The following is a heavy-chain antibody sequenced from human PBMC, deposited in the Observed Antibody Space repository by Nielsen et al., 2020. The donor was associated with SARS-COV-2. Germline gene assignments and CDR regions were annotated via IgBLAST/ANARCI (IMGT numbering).Heavy chain of an antibody. Sequence: GSLRLSCAVYGGSFSGYYWSWIRQPTGKGLEWIGEINHSGSTNYNPSLKSRVTISVDTSKNQFSLKLSSVTAADTAVYYCARGQLRYFNWLLYPSPQFDYWGQGTLVTVSS. CDR3: ARGQLRYFNWLLYPSPQFDY. CDR2: INHSGST. D-gene: IGHD3-9*01. V-gene: IGHV4-34*01. CDR1: GGSFSGYY. J-gene: IGHJ4*02.